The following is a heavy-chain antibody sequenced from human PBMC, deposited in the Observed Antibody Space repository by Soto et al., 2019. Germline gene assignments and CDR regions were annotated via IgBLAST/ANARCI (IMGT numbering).Heavy chain of an antibody. D-gene: IGHD5-12*01. CDR1: GFTFSSYA. J-gene: IGHJ6*02. Sequence: GGSLRLSCAASGFTFSSYAMHWVRQAPGKGLEWVAVISYDGSNKYYADSVKGRFTISRDNSKNKLYLQMNSLRAEDTAVYYCARDYYRFNSGYGFSMDVWGQGTTVTVSS. CDR2: ISYDGSNK. CDR3: ARDYYRFNSGYGFSMDV. V-gene: IGHV3-30-3*01.